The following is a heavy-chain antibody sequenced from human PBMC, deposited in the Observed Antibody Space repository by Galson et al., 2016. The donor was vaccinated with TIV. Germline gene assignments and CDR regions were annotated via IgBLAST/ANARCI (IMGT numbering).Heavy chain of an antibody. CDR3: ARQWQSYSFDY. CDR2: ISYDRSDK. Sequence: SLRLSCAASGFTFSIYDMHWVRQAPGKGLEWVAIISYDRSDKYYADSVKGRFTISRDNSKNTLYLQMNSLRVEDTAVYYCARQWQSYSFDYWGQGTLVTVSS. J-gene: IGHJ4*02. D-gene: IGHD6-19*01. V-gene: IGHV3-33*08. CDR1: GFTFSIYD.